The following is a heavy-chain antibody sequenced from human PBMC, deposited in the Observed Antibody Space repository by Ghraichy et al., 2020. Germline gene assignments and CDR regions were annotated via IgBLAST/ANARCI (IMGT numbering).Heavy chain of an antibody. CDR3: ARDLFYSDRSGYYASDY. V-gene: IGHV3-7*01. CDR2: IKQDGSAK. CDR1: GFTYSYSW. Sequence: GGSLRLSCAASGFTYSYSWMTLVRHASGKGLERVANIKQDGSAKYYVDSVRGRFTISRDNAKNSLYLEMNSLRAEDTAVYYCARDLFYSDRSGYYASDYWGQGTLVTVAS. J-gene: IGHJ4*02. D-gene: IGHD3-22*01.